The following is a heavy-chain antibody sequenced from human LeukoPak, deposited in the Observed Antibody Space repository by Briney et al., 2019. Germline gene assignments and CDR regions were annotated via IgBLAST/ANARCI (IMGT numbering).Heavy chain of an antibody. CDR1: GGSISSYY. Sequence: SETLSLTCTVSGGSISSYYWSWIRQSAGKGLEWIGRIYTSGSTNYNPSLKSRVTMSVDTSKNQFSLKLSSVTAADTAVYYCARDHRQYYDFWSGYSSGYNWFDPWGQGTLVTVSS. J-gene: IGHJ5*02. D-gene: IGHD3-3*01. CDR3: ARDHRQYYDFWSGYSSGYNWFDP. CDR2: IYTSGST. V-gene: IGHV4-4*07.